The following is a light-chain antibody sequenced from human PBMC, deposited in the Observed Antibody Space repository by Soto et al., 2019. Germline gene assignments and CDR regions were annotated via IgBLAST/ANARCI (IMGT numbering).Light chain of an antibody. J-gene: IGKJ1*01. Sequence: EGVLSQSPGTLSLSPWGRGTLSCRARQSVSSSYSAWYQQKPGQSPRLLHYDASTRATGIPDRFSGSGSGTDFTLTSSRLEPEDFAVYFWQQYSRSPPTFGQGTKVDI. CDR2: DAS. CDR3: QQYSRSPPT. V-gene: IGKV3-20*01. CDR1: QSVSSSY.